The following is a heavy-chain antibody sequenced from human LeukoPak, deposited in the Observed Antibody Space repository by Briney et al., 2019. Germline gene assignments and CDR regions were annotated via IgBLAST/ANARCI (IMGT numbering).Heavy chain of an antibody. CDR2: ISYDGSNK. CDR1: GFTFSSYA. J-gene: IGHJ4*02. V-gene: IGHV3-30-3*01. Sequence: GGSLRLSCAASGFTFSSYAMHWVRQAPGKGLEGLAVISYDGSNKYYADSVKGRFTISRDNSKNTLYLQMNSLRAEDTAVYYCARERYQLLFDYWGQGTLVTVSS. D-gene: IGHD2-2*01. CDR3: ARERYQLLFDY.